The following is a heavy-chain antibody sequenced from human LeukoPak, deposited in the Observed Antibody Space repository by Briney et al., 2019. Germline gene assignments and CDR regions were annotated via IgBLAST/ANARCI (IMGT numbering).Heavy chain of an antibody. V-gene: IGHV3-11*05. CDR2: ISPSTTHT. CDR1: GFTFTDYY. J-gene: IGHJ5*02. Sequence: GGSLRLSCAASGFTFTDYYMSWSRQAPGKGLEWLSYISPSTTHTSYADSVKGRFTISRDNAKNLLFLQMNSLRAEYTAVYYCARGGHGAADQWGQGTLVTVSS. D-gene: IGHD1-26*01. CDR3: ARGGHGAADQ.